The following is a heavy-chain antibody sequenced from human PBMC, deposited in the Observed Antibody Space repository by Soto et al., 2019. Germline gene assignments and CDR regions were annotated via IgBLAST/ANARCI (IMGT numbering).Heavy chain of an antibody. CDR1: GFTVNSNY. V-gene: IGHV3-53*02. D-gene: IGHD1-26*01. CDR3: AKGDGFILAV. Sequence: EVQVLAIGGGLIQPGGSLRLSCAASGFTVNSNYMSWVRQAPGEGLQWVSITNTGGTTYYADSVKGRFTVSRDNSKNTLYLQMNSLRAEDTAVYYCAKGDGFILAVWGQGTTVSVSS. J-gene: IGHJ6*02. CDR2: TNTGGTT.